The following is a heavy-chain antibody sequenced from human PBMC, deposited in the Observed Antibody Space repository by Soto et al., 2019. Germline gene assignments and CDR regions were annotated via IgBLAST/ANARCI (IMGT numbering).Heavy chain of an antibody. CDR3: LRARLSGDYNDY. CDR1: GFPLSDAW. Sequence: EVQLVESGGGLVKPGGSLRLSCAASGFPLSDAWMMWVRQAPGKGLEWVGRIKSRTDCGTTDYAPAVEGRFTISRDDSRATLYLHMNSLKTEDSALYYCLRARLSGDYNDYWGQGTLVTISS. CDR2: IKSRTDCGTT. D-gene: IGHD1-26*01. J-gene: IGHJ4*02. V-gene: IGHV3-15*07.